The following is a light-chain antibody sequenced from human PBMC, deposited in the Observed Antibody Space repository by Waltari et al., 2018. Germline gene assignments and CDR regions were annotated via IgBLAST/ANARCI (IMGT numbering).Light chain of an antibody. J-gene: IGKJ1*01. Sequence: IVLTQSPGTLSLSPGGRATLPCRASQNIGHYLAWYQQKPGQAPRLLIYASSTRAAGIPDRFRGSGSGADFSLTITRLGPDDFAVYYCQHHFRLPATFGQGTKV. V-gene: IGKV3-20*01. CDR2: ASS. CDR1: QNIGHY. CDR3: QHHFRLPAT.